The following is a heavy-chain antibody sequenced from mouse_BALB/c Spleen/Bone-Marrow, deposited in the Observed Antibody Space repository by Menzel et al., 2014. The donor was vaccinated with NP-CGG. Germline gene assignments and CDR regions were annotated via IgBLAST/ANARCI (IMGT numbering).Heavy chain of an antibody. D-gene: IGHD2-2*01. CDR1: GFSLTSYG. V-gene: IGHV2-5*01. CDR3: AKKREIYYGYGAMDY. Sequence: VKLQESGPGLVQPSQSLSITCTVSGFSLTSYGVHWVRQSPGKGLEWLGVIWRGGSTDYNAAFMSRLSIAKDNSKSQVFFKMNSLQADDTAIYYCAKKREIYYGYGAMDYWGQGTSVTVSS. J-gene: IGHJ4*01. CDR2: IWRGGST.